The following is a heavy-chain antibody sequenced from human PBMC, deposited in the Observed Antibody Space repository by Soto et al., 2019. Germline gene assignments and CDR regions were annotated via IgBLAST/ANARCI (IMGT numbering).Heavy chain of an antibody. CDR1: GGIFGSHG. CDR2: FIPIFRTL. D-gene: IGHD3-22*01. J-gene: IGHJ3*01. CDR3: VRDRRIYYSDPHDGFVASDYEV. V-gene: IGHV1-69*01. Sequence: QVQLIQSEAEVKKPGSSVRVSCTASGGIFGSHGFSWVRQAPGQRLEWVGGFIPIFRTLTYTEKFQARVRIAAEESTNTVYLDLSSLTSEDTAVYYCVRDRRIYYSDPHDGFVASDYEVWGQGTMVSVSS.